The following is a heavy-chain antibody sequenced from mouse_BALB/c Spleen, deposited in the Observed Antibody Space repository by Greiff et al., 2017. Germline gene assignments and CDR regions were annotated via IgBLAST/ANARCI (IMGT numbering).Heavy chain of an antibody. CDR1: GYTFTSYW. J-gene: IGHJ3*01. D-gene: IGHD2-14*01. Sequence: QVQLQQSGAELVKPGASVTLSCKTSGYTFTSYWIQWVKQRPGQGLGWIGEIFPGTGTTYYNEKFKGKATLTIDTSSSTAYMQLSSLTSEDAAVYFCARGEEVRRGPFAYWGQGTLVTVSA. CDR2: IFPGTGTT. CDR3: ARGEEVRRGPFAY. V-gene: IGHV1S132*01.